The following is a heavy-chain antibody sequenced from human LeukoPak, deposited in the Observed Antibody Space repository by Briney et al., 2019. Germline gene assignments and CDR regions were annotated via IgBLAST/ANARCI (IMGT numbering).Heavy chain of an antibody. CDR2: ISAYNGNI. V-gene: IGHV1-18*01. J-gene: IGHJ6*02. CDR3: ARDDRMDYYDSSGFVYYYYGMDV. CDR1: GYTFTSYG. Sequence: ASVKVSCKASGYTFTSYGISWVRQAPGQGLEWMGWISAYNGNINYAQKLQGRVTMTTDTSTSTAYMELRSLRSDDTAVYYCARDDRMDYYDSSGFVYYYYGMDVWGQGTTVTVSS. D-gene: IGHD3-22*01.